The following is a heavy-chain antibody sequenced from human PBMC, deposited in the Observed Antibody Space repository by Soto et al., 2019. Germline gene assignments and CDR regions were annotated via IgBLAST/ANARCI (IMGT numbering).Heavy chain of an antibody. CDR3: ARGTYITGRFALDI. CDR1: GDSIISNNW. J-gene: IGHJ3*02. Sequence: SETLSLTCGVSGDSIISNNWWTWVRQPPGKGLEWVGEIYHSESANYNPSLKRRVTISLDKSRNQFSLSLASVTAADAAVYFCARGTYITGRFALDIWGQGTMVTVSS. V-gene: IGHV4-4*02. CDR2: IYHSESA. D-gene: IGHD6-19*01.